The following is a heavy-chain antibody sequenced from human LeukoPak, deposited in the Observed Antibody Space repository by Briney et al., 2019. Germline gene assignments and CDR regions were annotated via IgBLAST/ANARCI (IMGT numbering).Heavy chain of an antibody. CDR2: ISSRSSYI. CDR1: GFTVSSNY. Sequence: GGSLRLSCAASGFTVSSNYMSWVRQAPGKGLEWVSSISSRSSYIYYADSVKGRFTISRDNAKDSLYLQMNSLRAEDTAVYYCARSYGSYYFDYWGQGTLVTVSS. D-gene: IGHD1-26*01. CDR3: ARSYGSYYFDY. V-gene: IGHV3-21*01. J-gene: IGHJ4*02.